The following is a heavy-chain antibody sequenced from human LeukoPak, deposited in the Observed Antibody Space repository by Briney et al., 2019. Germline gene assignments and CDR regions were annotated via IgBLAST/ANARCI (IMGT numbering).Heavy chain of an antibody. CDR3: ARGARGMRGQWLVRVDY. CDR1: GGSISVSTYY. Sequence: SETLSLTCTVSGGSISVSTYYWGWIRQPPGKGLEWIGEINHSGSTNYNPSLKSRVTISVDTSKNQFSLKLSSVTAADTAVYYCARGARGMRGQWLVRVDYWGQGTLVTVSS. CDR2: INHSGST. D-gene: IGHD6-19*01. V-gene: IGHV4-39*07. J-gene: IGHJ4*02.